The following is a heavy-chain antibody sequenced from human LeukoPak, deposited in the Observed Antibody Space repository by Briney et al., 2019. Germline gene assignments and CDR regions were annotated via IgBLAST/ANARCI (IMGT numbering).Heavy chain of an antibody. CDR3: ARDHYDILTGYSLDY. D-gene: IGHD3-9*01. J-gene: IGHJ4*02. CDR2: ICYSGST. V-gene: IGHV4-59*01. Sequence: SETLSLTCTVSGGSISPYYWTWIRQPPGKGLEWIGYICYSGSTNYNPSLKSRVTISVDTSKNQFSLKLSSVTAADTAVYYCARDHYDILTGYSLDYWGQGTLVTVSS. CDR1: GGSISPYY.